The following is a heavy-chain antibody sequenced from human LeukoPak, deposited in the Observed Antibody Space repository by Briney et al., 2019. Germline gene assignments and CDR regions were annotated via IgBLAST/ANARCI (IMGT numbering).Heavy chain of an antibody. J-gene: IGHJ4*02. D-gene: IGHD2-2*01. CDR3: ARLPAYCSSTSCYYDY. CDR1: GFTFSSYA. CDR2: ISSASGSI. Sequence: GGSLRLSCAASGFTFSSYAMSWVRQAPGKGLEWVSYISSASGSIYYADSVKGRFTISRDNAKNSLFLQMNSLRAEDTAVYYCARLPAYCSSTSCYYDYWGQGTLVTVSS. V-gene: IGHV3-48*04.